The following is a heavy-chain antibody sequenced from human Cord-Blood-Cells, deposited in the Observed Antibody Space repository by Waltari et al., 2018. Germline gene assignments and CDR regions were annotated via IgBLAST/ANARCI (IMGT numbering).Heavy chain of an antibody. D-gene: IGHD6-13*01. V-gene: IGHV7-4-1*02. Sequence: QVQLVQSGSELKKPGASVKVSCKASGYTFTSYAMNWVRQAPGQGLEWMGGINTNTGNPTYGQGFTGRFVCSLDTSVSTAYLQISSLKAEDTAVYYCARDGGAAAASAEYFQHWGQGTLVTVSS. CDR2: INTNTGNP. J-gene: IGHJ1*01. CDR1: GYTFTSYA. CDR3: ARDGGAAAASAEYFQH.